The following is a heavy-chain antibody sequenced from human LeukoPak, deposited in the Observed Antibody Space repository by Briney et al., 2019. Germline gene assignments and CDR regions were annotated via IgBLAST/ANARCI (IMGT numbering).Heavy chain of an antibody. CDR1: GFTFSSYS. CDR2: ISSSSYI. Sequence: GGSLRLSCAASGFTFSSYSMNWVRQAPGKGLEWVSSISSSSYIYYADSVKGRFTISRDNAKNSLYLQMNSLRAEDTAVYYCARDYYDSSGYDAFDIWGQGTMVTVSS. V-gene: IGHV3-21*01. J-gene: IGHJ3*02. D-gene: IGHD3-22*01. CDR3: ARDYYDSSGYDAFDI.